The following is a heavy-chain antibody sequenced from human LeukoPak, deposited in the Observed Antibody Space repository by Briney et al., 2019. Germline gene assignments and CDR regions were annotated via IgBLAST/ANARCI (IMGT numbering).Heavy chain of an antibody. CDR3: ARVGGSGWFDY. CDR1: GVSVSSGNYH. J-gene: IGHJ4*02. Sequence: SETLSLTCSVSGVSVSSGNYHWSWIRQPPGKGLEWIGFIYYSGSTNFNPSLKGRVTMSLDTSKNRFSLKLSSVTAADTAVYYCARVGGSGWFDYWGQGTLVTVSS. D-gene: IGHD6-19*01. CDR2: IYYSGST. V-gene: IGHV4-61*01.